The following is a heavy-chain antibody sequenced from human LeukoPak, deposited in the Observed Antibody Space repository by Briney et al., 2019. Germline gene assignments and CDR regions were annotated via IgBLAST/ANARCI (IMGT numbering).Heavy chain of an antibody. D-gene: IGHD2-8*02. CDR3: GRGYGGVVGWVEP. V-gene: IGHV4-34*01. CDR1: GGSFSGYY. J-gene: IGHJ5*02. CDR2: INHSGST. Sequence: SETLSLTCAVYGGSFSGYYWSWIRQPPGKGLEWIGEINHSGSTNYNPSLKSRVTISVDTSKNQFSLKLTSVTAGGGAVCFWGRGYGGVVGWVEPWGEGTVVTVSS.